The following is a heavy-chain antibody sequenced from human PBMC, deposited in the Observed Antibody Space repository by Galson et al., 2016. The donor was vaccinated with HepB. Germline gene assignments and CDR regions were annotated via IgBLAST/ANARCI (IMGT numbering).Heavy chain of an antibody. CDR2: INPNPGRT. Sequence: SGYTFTDYYMHWVRQALGQGLEWMGWINPNPGRTKYAQKFQGRVTMTRDSSISTAYMELTRLTSDDTAIYYCARAQSNWNAHWGPGTLVTVSS. V-gene: IGHV1-2*02. CDR1: GYTFTDYY. J-gene: IGHJ1*01. CDR3: ARAQSNWNAH. D-gene: IGHD1-1*01.